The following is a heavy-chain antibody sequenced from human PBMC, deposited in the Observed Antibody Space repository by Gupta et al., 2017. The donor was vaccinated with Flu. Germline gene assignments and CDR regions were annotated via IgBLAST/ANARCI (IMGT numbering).Heavy chain of an antibody. V-gene: IGHV3-23*01. CDR1: GFPFDHYA. Sequence: EVQLLESGGSLVQPGESLSPACAAPGFPFDHYALHWVRQAPGKGLEWVSTVSPSGHSTYYADSVKGRFTISRDDSKNTLYLQMDSLRADDTAVYYCARDRTAYDISGWFDPWGQGTLVTVSS. CDR3: ARDRTAYDISGWFDP. J-gene: IGHJ5*02. D-gene: IGHD3-9*01. CDR2: VSPSGHST.